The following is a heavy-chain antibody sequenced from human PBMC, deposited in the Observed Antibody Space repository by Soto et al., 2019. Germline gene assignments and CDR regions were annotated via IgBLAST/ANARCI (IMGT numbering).Heavy chain of an antibody. V-gene: IGHV4-59*01. CDR3: ARASVGYCSSTTCPPGMDV. D-gene: IGHD2-2*03. CDR1: GGSIRPFI. CDR2: IYDTGYA. J-gene: IGHJ6*02. Sequence: KTSETLSLTCSVSGGSIRPFIWTWVRQPPGKGLEYIGFIYDTGYANYNPSLKSRVTISVDTSKNEFSLKLTSVTAADTAVYYCARASVGYCSSTTCPPGMDVWGQGTTVTVSS.